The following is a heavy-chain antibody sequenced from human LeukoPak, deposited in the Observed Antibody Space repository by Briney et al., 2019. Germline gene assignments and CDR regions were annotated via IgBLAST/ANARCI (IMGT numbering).Heavy chain of an antibody. D-gene: IGHD2-2*01. CDR1: GYTFTSYG. J-gene: IGHJ5*02. Sequence: ASVKVSCKASGYTFTSYGISWVRQAPGQGPEWMGWISAYNGNTNYAQKLQGRVTMTTDTSTSTAYMELRSLRSDDTAVYYCARDREQLLSGPNWFDPWGQGTLVTVSS. V-gene: IGHV1-18*01. CDR3: ARDREQLLSGPNWFDP. CDR2: ISAYNGNT.